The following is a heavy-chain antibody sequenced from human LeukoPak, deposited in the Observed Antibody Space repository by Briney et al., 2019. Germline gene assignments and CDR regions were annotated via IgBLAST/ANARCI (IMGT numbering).Heavy chain of an antibody. CDR3: ARDHDYVWGSYRYRVIDY. J-gene: IGHJ4*02. Sequence: SETLSLTCTVSSGSISSGGYSWSWIRQHPGKGLEWFGYIYYSGSTYCNPSLESRVTISVDPSKNQLSLKLSDVTAPDPTVVCCARDHDYVWGSYRYRVIDYWGQGTLVTVSS. V-gene: IGHV4-31*03. D-gene: IGHD3-16*02. CDR1: SGSISSGGYS. CDR2: IYYSGST.